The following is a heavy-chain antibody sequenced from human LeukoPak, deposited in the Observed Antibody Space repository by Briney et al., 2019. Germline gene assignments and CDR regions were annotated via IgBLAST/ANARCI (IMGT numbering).Heavy chain of an antibody. V-gene: IGHV3-23*01. J-gene: IGHJ4*02. CDR3: ARANSVTYSYYFDF. D-gene: IGHD1-26*01. Sequence: GGSLRLSCAASGFTFSNYAMTWVRQAPGKGLEWVSAISGSGTSTYYADSVKGRFTISGDNSKNTLYLQTNSLRAEDTAVYYCARANSVTYSYYFDFWGQGTLVTVSS. CDR1: GFTFSNYA. CDR2: ISGSGTST.